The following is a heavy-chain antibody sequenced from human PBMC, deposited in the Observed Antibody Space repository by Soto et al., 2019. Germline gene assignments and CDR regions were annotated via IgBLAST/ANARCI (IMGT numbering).Heavy chain of an antibody. D-gene: IGHD2-2*01. J-gene: IGHJ4*02. V-gene: IGHV2-26*01. CDR3: ARIMVGYCRSTSCSALGY. Sequence: QVTLKESGPVLVKPTETLTLTCTVSGFSLSNARMGVSWIRQPPGKALEWLAHIFSNDEKSYGTSLKSRLTLAKDPYKSQVVRTMTHTDPVDTATYYCARIMVGYCRSTSCSALGYWGQGTLVTVSS. CDR1: GFSLSNARMG. CDR2: IFSNDEK.